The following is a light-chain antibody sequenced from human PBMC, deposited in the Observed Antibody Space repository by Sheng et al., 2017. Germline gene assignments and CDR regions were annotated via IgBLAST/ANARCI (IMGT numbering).Light chain of an antibody. V-gene: IGKV3-20*01. J-gene: IGKJ5*01. Sequence: EIVLTQSPATLSLSPGERATLSCRASQSVSSYLVWYQQKVGQAPRLLIYDASSRATVIPDRFSGSGSGTDFTLTINRLEPEDFAVYYCQQYGSSPLTFGQGTRLEIK. CDR1: QSVSSY. CDR3: QQYGSSPLT. CDR2: DAS.